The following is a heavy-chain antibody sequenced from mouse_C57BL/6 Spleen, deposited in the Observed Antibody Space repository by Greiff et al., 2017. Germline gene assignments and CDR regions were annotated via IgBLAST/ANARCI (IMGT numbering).Heavy chain of an antibody. CDR3: ARAGYYGSNYAMDY. CDR1: GYTFTSYW. J-gene: IGHJ4*01. Sequence: QQSCKASGYTFTSYWMHWVKQRPGQGLEWIGEIDPSDSYTNYNQKFKGKSTLTVDKSSSAAYMQLSSLSSEDSAVYYCARAGYYGSNYAMDYWGQGTSVTVSS. D-gene: IGHD1-1*01. CDR2: IDPSDSYT. V-gene: IGHV1-69*01.